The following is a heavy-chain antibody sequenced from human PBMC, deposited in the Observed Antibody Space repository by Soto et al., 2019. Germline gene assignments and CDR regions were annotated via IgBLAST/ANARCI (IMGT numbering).Heavy chain of an antibody. Sequence: QVQLVQSGAEVKKPGSSVKVSCKASGGTFRSYAVSWVRQAPGQGLEWLGGIIPILGTTNYAQNYQGRVTVSADKSPSTGYMELSSLRSEDTAVYYCARSFATFGGVIAGSRGGYFDYWGQGTLVTVSS. CDR1: GGTFRSYA. CDR3: ARSFATFGGVIAGSRGGYFDY. V-gene: IGHV1-69*14. CDR2: IIPILGTT. D-gene: IGHD3-16*02. J-gene: IGHJ4*02.